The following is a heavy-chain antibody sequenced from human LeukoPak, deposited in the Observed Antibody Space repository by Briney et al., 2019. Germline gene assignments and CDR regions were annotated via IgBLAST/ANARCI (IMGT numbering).Heavy chain of an antibody. J-gene: IGHJ4*02. D-gene: IGHD3-16*02. CDR1: GFTLSSYS. CDR3: ASSVWGSYRYFDY. Sequence: PGGSLRLSCAASGFTLSSYSMNWVRQAPGKGLEWVSSISSSSSSIYYADSVEGRFTISRDNAKNSLYLQMNSLRAEDTAVYYCASSVWGSYRYFDYWGQGTLVTVSS. CDR2: ISSSSSSI. V-gene: IGHV3-21*01.